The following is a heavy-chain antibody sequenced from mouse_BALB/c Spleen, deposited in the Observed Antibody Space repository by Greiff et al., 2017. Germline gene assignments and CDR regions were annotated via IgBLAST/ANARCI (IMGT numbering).Heavy chain of an antibody. CDR1: GYTFTSYV. CDR2: INPYNDGT. J-gene: IGHJ3*01. V-gene: IGHV1-14*01. D-gene: IGHD2-1*01. Sequence: EVQLQQSGPELVKPGASVKMSCKASGYTFTSYVMHWVKQKPGQGLEWIGYINPYNDGTKYNEKFKGKATLTSDKSSSTAYMELSSLTSEDSAVYYCARSGGYYGNYEFAYWGQGTLVTVSA. CDR3: ARSGGYYGNYEFAY.